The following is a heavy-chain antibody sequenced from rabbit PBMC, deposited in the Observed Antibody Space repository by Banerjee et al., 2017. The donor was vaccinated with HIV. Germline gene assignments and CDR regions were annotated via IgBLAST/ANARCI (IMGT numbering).Heavy chain of an antibody. J-gene: IGHJ2*01. Sequence: QSLEESGGDLVKPGASLTLTCKASGFDFSSRYWICWGRQAPGKRPEWIGCIYTGDGSTYYASWAKGRFTISKTSSATVTLQMTSLTAADTATYFCARGSGGAFDPWGQGALVTVS. CDR3: ARGSGGAFDP. CDR2: IYTGDGST. D-gene: IGHD1-1*01. V-gene: IGHV1S40*01. CDR1: GFDFSSRYW.